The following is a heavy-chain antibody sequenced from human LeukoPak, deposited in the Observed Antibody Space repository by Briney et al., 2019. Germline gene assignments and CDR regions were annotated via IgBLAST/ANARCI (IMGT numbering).Heavy chain of an antibody. CDR2: INHSGST. D-gene: IGHD6-13*01. J-gene: IGHJ3*02. V-gene: IGHV4-34*01. CDR3: ARGMPDSSSWPGAFDI. CDR1: GGSFSGYY. Sequence: YPSETLSLTCAVYGGSFSGYYWSWIRQPPGKGLEWIGEINHSGSTNYNPSLKSRVTISVDTSKNQFSLKLSSVTAADTAVYYCARGMPDSSSWPGAFDIWGQGTMVTVSS.